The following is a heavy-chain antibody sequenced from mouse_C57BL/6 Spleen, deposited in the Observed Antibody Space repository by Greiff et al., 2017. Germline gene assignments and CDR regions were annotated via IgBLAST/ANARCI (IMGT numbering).Heavy chain of an antibody. V-gene: IGHV5-17*01. CDR1: GFTFSDYG. D-gene: IGHD2-2*01. CDR2: ISSGRSTI. J-gene: IGHJ4*01. CDR3: AREGPMVTTGAMDY. Sequence: EVKVEESGGGLVKPGGSLKLSCAASGFTFSDYGMHWVRQAPEKGLEWVAYISSGRSTIYYADTVKGRFTISRDNAKNTLFLQMTSLRSEDTAMYYCAREGPMVTTGAMDYWGQGTSVTVSS.